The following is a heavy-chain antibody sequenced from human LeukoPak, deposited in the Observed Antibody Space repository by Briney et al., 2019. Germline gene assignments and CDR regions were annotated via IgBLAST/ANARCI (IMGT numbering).Heavy chain of an antibody. CDR2: IHLYGTT. V-gene: IGHV4-4*02. Sequence: SETLSLTCSVSIGSISSSKWWSWVRQSPVKGLEWIGEIHLYGTTNYNPSFTSRVTMSVDRSRNQFSLKLTSVTAADTAVYYCARQKWEQQGRDYYFNGLDVWGPGTTVIVSS. CDR3: ARQKWEQQGRDYYFNGLDV. J-gene: IGHJ6*02. D-gene: IGHD1/OR15-1a*01. CDR1: IGSISSSKW.